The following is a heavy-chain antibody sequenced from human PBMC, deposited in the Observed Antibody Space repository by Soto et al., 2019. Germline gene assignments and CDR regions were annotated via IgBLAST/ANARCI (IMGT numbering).Heavy chain of an antibody. CDR2: ISGSGGST. CDR1: GFNFSSYA. D-gene: IGHD3-9*01. V-gene: IGHV3-23*01. Sequence: GGSLRLSCAASGFNFSSYAMSWVRQAPGKGLEWVSAISGSGGSTYYADSVKGRFTISRDNSKNTLYLQMNSLRAEDTAVYYCAKVKVLRYFDWLLYFDYWGQGTLVTVSS. J-gene: IGHJ4*02. CDR3: AKVKVLRYFDWLLYFDY.